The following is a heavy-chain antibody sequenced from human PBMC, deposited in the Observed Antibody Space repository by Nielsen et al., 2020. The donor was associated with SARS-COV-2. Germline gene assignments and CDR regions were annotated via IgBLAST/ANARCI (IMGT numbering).Heavy chain of an antibody. J-gene: IGHJ6*02. CDR1: GFTVSSNY. V-gene: IGHV3-53*01. Sequence: GESLKIYCAASGFTVSSNYMSWVRQAPGKGLEWVSVIYSGGSTYYADSVKGRFTISRDNSKNTLYLQMNSLRAEDTAVYYCASFSAIYGMDVWGQGTTVTVSS. CDR2: IYSGGST. D-gene: IGHD2/OR15-2a*01. CDR3: ASFSAIYGMDV.